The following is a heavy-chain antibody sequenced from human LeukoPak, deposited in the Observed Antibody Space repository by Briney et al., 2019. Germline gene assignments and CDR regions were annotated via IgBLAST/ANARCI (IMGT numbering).Heavy chain of an antibody. CDR3: ARGTTVIQTLDY. Sequence: ASVKVSCKASGYTFTGYYMHWVRQAPGQGLEWMGRITPNSGGTNYAQKFQGRVIMTRDTSISAAYMELSRLRSDDTAVYYCARGTTVIQTLDYWGQGTLVTVSS. D-gene: IGHD4-17*01. V-gene: IGHV1-2*06. CDR2: ITPNSGGT. CDR1: GYTFTGYY. J-gene: IGHJ4*02.